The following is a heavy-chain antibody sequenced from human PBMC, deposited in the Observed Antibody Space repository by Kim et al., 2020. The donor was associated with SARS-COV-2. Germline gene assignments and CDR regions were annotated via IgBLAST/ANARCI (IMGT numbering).Heavy chain of an antibody. Sequence: SETLSLTCTVSGGSISSGGYYWSWIRQHTGKGLEWIGYIYYSGSSYYNPSLKSRVTISVDTSKNQFSLKLSSVTAADTAVYYCARVTTIFGVVVSGFDYWGQGTLVTVSS. D-gene: IGHD3-3*01. CDR2: IYYSGSS. CDR3: ARVTTIFGVVVSGFDY. CDR1: GGSISSGGYY. J-gene: IGHJ4*02. V-gene: IGHV4-31*03.